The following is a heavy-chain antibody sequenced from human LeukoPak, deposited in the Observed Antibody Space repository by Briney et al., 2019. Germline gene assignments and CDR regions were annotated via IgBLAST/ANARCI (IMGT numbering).Heavy chain of an antibody. CDR1: GVSISGNY. Sequence: SETLSLTCTVSGVSISGNYWSWIRQPPGKGLEWIGYIYYSGSTNYNPSLKSRVTISVDTSKNQFSLKLSSVTAADTAVYYCARGRFGEYGGPFDYWGQGTLVTVSS. J-gene: IGHJ4*02. CDR3: ARGRFGEYGGPFDY. V-gene: IGHV4-59*01. D-gene: IGHD3-10*01. CDR2: IYYSGST.